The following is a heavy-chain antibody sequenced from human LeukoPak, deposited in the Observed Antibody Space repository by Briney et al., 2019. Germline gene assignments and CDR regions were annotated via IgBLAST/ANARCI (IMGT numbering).Heavy chain of an antibody. D-gene: IGHD6-6*01. CDR3: ARHVIAARSNWFDP. Sequence: GESLKISCEGSGYSFTSYWIGWVRQMPGKGLGWMGIIYPGDSDTRYSPSFQGQVTISADKSISTAYLQWSSLKASDTAMYYCARHVIAARSNWFDPWGQGTLVTVSS. CDR1: GYSFTSYW. CDR2: IYPGDSDT. J-gene: IGHJ5*02. V-gene: IGHV5-51*01.